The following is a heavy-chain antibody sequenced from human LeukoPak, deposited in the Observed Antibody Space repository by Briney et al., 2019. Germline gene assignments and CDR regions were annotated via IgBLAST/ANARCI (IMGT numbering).Heavy chain of an antibody. CDR1: GFTFRSYG. V-gene: IGHV3-23*01. D-gene: IGHD2/OR15-2a*01. Sequence: GGSLRLSCAASGFTFRSYGMSWVRQAPGKGLEWVSLISDSGGSTYYADSVRGRFTISRDNSKSTLYLQMNSLRPEDTAVYYCAKGTYFYNNPDYWGQGTLVTVSS. CDR3: AKGTYFYNNPDY. CDR2: ISDSGGST. J-gene: IGHJ4*02.